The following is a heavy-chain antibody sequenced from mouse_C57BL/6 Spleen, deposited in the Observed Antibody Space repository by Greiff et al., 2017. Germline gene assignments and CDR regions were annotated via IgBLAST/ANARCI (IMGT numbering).Heavy chain of an antibody. CDR3: ARSGDGNYEAWFAY. CDR1: GYTFTSYW. V-gene: IGHV1-52*01. J-gene: IGHJ3*01. CDR2: IDPSDSET. D-gene: IGHD2-1*01. Sequence: VQLQQSGAELVRPGSSVKLSCKASGYTFTSYWMHWVKQRPIQGLEWIGNIDPSDSETHYNQKFKDKATLTVDKSSSTAYMQLSSLTSEDSAVYYCARSGDGNYEAWFAYWGQGTLVTVSA.